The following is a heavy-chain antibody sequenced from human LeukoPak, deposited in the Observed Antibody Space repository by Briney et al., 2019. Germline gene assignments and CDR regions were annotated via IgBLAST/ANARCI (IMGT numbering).Heavy chain of an antibody. CDR1: GRSFSGYY. V-gene: IGHV4-34*01. J-gene: IGHJ4*02. Sequence: PSETLSLTCAVYGRSFSGYYWSWIRQPPGKGLEWIGEINHSGSTNYNPSLKSRVTISVDTSKNQFSLKLSSVTAADTAVYYCARRGYSYGSGNYYFDYWGQGTLVTVSS. D-gene: IGHD5-18*01. CDR3: ARRGYSYGSGNYYFDY. CDR2: INHSGST.